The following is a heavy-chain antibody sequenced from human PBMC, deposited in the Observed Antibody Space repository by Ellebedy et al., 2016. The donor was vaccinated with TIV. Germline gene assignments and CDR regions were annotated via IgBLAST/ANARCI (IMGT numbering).Heavy chain of an antibody. J-gene: IGHJ6*04. CDR1: AYTFTSYD. D-gene: IGHD3/OR15-3a*01. V-gene: IGHV1-8*01. CDR3: ARDPWTADV. CDR2: MNPNSGNT. Sequence: ASVKVSCXASAYTFTSYDINWVRQATGHGLEWMGWMNPNSGNTGYSQKFQGRVTMTRNTSISTAYMELSSLRSEDTAVYYCARDPWTADVWGKGTTVTVSS.